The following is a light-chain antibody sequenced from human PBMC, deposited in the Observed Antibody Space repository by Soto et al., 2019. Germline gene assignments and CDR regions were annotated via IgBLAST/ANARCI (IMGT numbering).Light chain of an antibody. CDR2: GSS. J-gene: IGLJ3*02. CDR3: ATWDDNLPGWV. CDR1: TSSIGANA. V-gene: IGLV1-44*01. Sequence: QSVLTQPPSASGTPGQRVTIPCSGSTSSIGANAVNWYQQVPGTAPRLLIYGSSQRPSGVPDRFSGSKSGTSASLAISGLQSEDEADYYCATWDDNLPGWVFGGGTQLTVL.